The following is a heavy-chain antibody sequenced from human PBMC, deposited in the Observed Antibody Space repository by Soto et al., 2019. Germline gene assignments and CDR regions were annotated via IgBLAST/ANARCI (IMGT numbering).Heavy chain of an antibody. CDR2: IYYSGST. D-gene: IGHD3-16*02. CDR1: GGSISSGGYY. J-gene: IGHJ4*02. Sequence: PSETLSLTCTVSGGSISSGGYYWSWIRQHPGKGLEWIGYIYYSGSTYYNPSLKSRVTISVDTSKNQFSLKLSSVTAADTAVYYCARVDRRLGELSLDYWGQGTLVTVSS. V-gene: IGHV4-31*03. CDR3: ARVDRRLGELSLDY.